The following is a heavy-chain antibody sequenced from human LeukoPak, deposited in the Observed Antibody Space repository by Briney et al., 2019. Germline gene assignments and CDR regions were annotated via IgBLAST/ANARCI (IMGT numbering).Heavy chain of an antibody. D-gene: IGHD6-19*01. CDR2: IRYDGSNK. CDR1: GFTFSSYG. V-gene: IGHV3-30*02. Sequence: GGSLRLSCAASGFTFSSYGMPWVRQAPGKGLEWVTFIRYDGSNKYYADSVKGRFTISRDNSKNTLYLQMNSLRAEDTAVYYCAKASSGWFRNGFDYWGQGTLVTVSS. J-gene: IGHJ4*02. CDR3: AKASSGWFRNGFDY.